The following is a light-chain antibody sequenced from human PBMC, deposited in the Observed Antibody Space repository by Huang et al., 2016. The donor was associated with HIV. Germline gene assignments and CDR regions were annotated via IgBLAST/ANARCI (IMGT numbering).Light chain of an antibody. CDR3: QQCYASSYT. CDR2: QAS. CDR1: QSIGTW. V-gene: IGKV1-5*03. J-gene: IGKJ2*01. Sequence: DIQMTQSPSTLSASVGDRVSITCRASQSIGTWLAWYRQNPGKAPNLLISQASTLHSGVPSRFSGSGSGTQFTLTIRTLQPDDFATYYCQQCYASSYTFGQGTKLAMK.